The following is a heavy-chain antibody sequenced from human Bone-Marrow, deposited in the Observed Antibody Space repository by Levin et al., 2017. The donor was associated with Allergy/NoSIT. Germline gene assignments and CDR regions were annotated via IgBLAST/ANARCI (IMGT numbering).Heavy chain of an antibody. CDR2: IYSGGST. J-gene: IGHJ4*02. D-gene: IGHD6-6*01. CDR1: GFSVRNTF. Sequence: LSLTCAASGFSVRNTFLNWVRPVPGKGLEWVSLIYSGGSTHYADSVKGRFTISRDNSRNTLYLQMNSLRVEDTAVYYCARDGQGHSSSPYWGQGTLVTVSS. CDR3: ARDGQGHSSSPY. V-gene: IGHV3-66*01.